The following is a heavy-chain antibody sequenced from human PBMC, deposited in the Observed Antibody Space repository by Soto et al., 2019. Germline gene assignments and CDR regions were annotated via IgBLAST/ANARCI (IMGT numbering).Heavy chain of an antibody. D-gene: IGHD2-2*01. CDR1: GGSVSSVSYY. CDR3: ARYFSSFTCHRDLPSFPTRRFSDL. Sequence: PSETLSLTCTVYGGSVSSVSYYWSWIRQPPGKGLEWIGYIYYSGSTNYNPSLKSRVTMSVDTSKNQFSLKLSSVTAADTAVYYCARYFSSFTCHRDLPSFPTRRFSDL. J-gene: IGHJ2*01. V-gene: IGHV4-61*01. CDR2: IYYSGST.